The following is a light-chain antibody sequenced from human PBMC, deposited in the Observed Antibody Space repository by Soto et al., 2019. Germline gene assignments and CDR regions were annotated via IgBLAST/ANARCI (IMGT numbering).Light chain of an antibody. CDR2: GAS. Sequence: EVVMAQSPATLSVSPGERATLSCKATQRVAGNLAWYQQKRGQAPRLLIYGASTRASGVSARFSGSGSGTEFTLTITSLQSEDIASYYCQQYNSWPRTLGQGTKLEIK. J-gene: IGKJ2*01. V-gene: IGKV3-15*01. CDR3: QQYNSWPRT. CDR1: QRVAGN.